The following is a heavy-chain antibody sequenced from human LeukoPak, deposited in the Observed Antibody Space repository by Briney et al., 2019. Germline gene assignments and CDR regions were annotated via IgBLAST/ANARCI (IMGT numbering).Heavy chain of an antibody. CDR1: GYTFTDYY. CDR3: ARGGRWELPRPYAFDV. J-gene: IGHJ3*01. Sequence: ASVKVSCKTSGYTFTDYYIHWVRQAPGQGLEWMGWINPKSGDTNYAAMFKGRVTMTRDTSVTTVYMELRTLRSDDTAVYYCARGGRWELPRPYAFDVWGQGTVVTVSS. V-gene: IGHV1-2*02. CDR2: INPKSGDT. D-gene: IGHD1-26*01.